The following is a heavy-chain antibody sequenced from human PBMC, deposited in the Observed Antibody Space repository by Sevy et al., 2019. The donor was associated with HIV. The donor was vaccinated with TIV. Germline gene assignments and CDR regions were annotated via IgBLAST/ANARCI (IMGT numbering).Heavy chain of an antibody. Sequence: GGSLRLSCAASGFTFSSYAMSWVRQAPGKGLEWVSAISGSGGSTYYADSVKGRFTISRDNSKNTLYLQMNSLRAEDTAVYYCAKFEPPRVDIVATTGAYYYGMDVWGQGTTVTVSS. CDR3: AKFEPPRVDIVATTGAYYYGMDV. J-gene: IGHJ6*02. CDR1: GFTFSSYA. V-gene: IGHV3-23*01. CDR2: ISGSGGST. D-gene: IGHD5-12*01.